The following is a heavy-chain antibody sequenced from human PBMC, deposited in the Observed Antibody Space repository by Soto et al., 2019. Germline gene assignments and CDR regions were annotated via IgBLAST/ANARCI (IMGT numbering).Heavy chain of an antibody. CDR2: IWYDGSNK. V-gene: IGHV3-33*01. D-gene: IGHD3-3*01. CDR1: GFTFSSYG. J-gene: IGHJ5*02. Sequence: GGSLRLSCAASGFTFSSYGMHWVRQAPGKGLEWVAVIWYDGSNKYYADSVKGRFTISRDNSKNTLYRQMNSLRAEDTAVYYCARDSYDFWSGYYSPGYNWFDPWGQGTLVTVSS. CDR3: ARDSYDFWSGYYSPGYNWFDP.